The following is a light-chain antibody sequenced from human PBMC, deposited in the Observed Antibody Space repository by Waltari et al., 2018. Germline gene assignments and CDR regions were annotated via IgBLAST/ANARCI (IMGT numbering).Light chain of an antibody. CDR1: SSDVGGYNY. CDR2: DVN. Sequence: QSALTQPASVSGSPGQSITIPCTGTSSDVGGYNYFSWYQHHPGKAPKLMIYDVNKRPSGVSDRFSGSKSGNTASLTISGLQTEDEADYYCTSYTSSSTYVFGIGTKVTVL. J-gene: IGLJ1*01. V-gene: IGLV2-14*03. CDR3: TSYTSSSTYV.